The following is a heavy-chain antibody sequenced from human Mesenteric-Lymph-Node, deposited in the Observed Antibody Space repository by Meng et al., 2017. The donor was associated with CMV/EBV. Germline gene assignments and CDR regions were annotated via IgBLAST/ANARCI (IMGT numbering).Heavy chain of an antibody. Sequence: GESLKISCAASGFTFSDYWMHWVRQAPGKGLVWVANIKQDGSEKYYVDSVKGRFTVSRDNAKNSLFLQMNSLRAEDTAVYYCVTDWGDTKSRFDYWGQGSLVTVSS. D-gene: IGHD3-16*01. CDR1: GFTFSDYW. CDR3: VTDWGDTKSRFDY. CDR2: IKQDGSEK. V-gene: IGHV3-7*01. J-gene: IGHJ4*02.